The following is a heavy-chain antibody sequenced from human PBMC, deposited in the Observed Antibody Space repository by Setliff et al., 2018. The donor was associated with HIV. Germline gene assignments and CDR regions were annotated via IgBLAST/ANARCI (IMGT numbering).Heavy chain of an antibody. J-gene: IGHJ5*01. CDR2: ISTGGCTI. D-gene: IGHD3-10*01. Sequence: LRLSCAASGFTFSDYYMSWIRQAPGKGLEWVSYISTGGCTIFYADSAKGRFTISRDNAKKSLYLQMDSLRAEDTAVYYCVRGGILLWFGEFSWGQGTLVTVSS. V-gene: IGHV3-11*04. CDR1: GFTFSDYY. CDR3: VRGGILLWFGEFS.